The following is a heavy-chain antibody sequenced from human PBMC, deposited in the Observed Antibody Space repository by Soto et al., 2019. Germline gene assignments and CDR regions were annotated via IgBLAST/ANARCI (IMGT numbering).Heavy chain of an antibody. D-gene: IGHD1-7*01. V-gene: IGHV4-39*07. CDR3: AGAFRGWLPITGTTGYYYYMDV. J-gene: IGHJ6*03. CDR2: IYYSGST. CDR1: GGSISSSSYY. Sequence: SETLSLTCTVSGGSISSSSYYWGWIRQPPGKGLEWIGSIYYSGSTYYNPSLKSRVTISVDTSKKQFSLKLSSVTATDTAVYYCAGAFRGWLPITGTTGYYYYMDVWGKGTTVTVSS.